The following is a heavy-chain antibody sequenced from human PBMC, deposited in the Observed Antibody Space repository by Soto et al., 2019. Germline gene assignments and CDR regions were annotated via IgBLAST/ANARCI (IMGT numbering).Heavy chain of an antibody. CDR2: INHSGST. CDR3: ARRSAIEAAPTQTLDY. V-gene: IGHV4-34*01. D-gene: IGHD6-13*01. CDR1: GESFSDNY. J-gene: IGHJ4*02. Sequence: SETLSLTCAVYGESFSDNYWSWIRQSPGKGLERIGEINHSGSTNYNPSLESRVVISADTSKNQFSLNLRSVTAADTAVYYCARRSAIEAAPTQTLDYWGQGTLVTVSS.